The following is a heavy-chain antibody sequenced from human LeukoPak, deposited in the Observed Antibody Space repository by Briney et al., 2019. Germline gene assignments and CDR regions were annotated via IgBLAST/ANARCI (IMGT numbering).Heavy chain of an antibody. J-gene: IGHJ4*02. CDR2: INPHSGGT. V-gene: IGHV1-2*02. CDR1: GYTFTGYY. CDR3: ARSYYYDNSAYYLYYFDS. Sequence: AASVKVSCKASGYTFTGYYMHWVRQAPGQGLEWMGWINPHSGGTDFAQMFQGRVTMTRDTSISTIYMELSRLRSDDTAVYYCARSYYYDNSAYYLYYFDSWGQGTLITVSS. D-gene: IGHD3-22*01.